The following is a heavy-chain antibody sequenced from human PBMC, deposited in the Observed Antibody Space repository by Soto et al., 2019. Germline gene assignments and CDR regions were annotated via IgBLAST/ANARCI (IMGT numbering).Heavy chain of an antibody. Sequence: ASVKVSCKASGYTFTSYGISWVRQAPGQGLEWMGWISAYNGNTNYAQKLQGRVTMTTDTSTSTAYMELRSLRSDDTAVYYCARARYCSSTSCYEKNFDYWGQGTLVTVSS. CDR1: GYTFTSYG. CDR2: ISAYNGNT. D-gene: IGHD2-2*01. J-gene: IGHJ4*02. CDR3: ARARYCSSTSCYEKNFDY. V-gene: IGHV1-18*01.